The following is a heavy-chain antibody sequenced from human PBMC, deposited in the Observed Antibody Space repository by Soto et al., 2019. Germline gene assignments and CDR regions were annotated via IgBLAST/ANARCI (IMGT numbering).Heavy chain of an antibody. CDR3: AVDSNNNGSLLGGRNFAY. D-gene: IGHD2-8*01. V-gene: IGHV3-23*01. Sequence: EVQLLESGGGLVQRGGSQRLSCAASGFTFTSYVMSWVRQAPGKGLEWVAGISGGGSTAFYADSVKGRFTISRDNAKNTFVFQMESLRPEDRIIYYSAVDSNNNGSLLGGRNFAYGGQGTLVTFSS. J-gene: IGHJ4*02. CDR1: GFTFTSYV. CDR2: ISGGGSTA.